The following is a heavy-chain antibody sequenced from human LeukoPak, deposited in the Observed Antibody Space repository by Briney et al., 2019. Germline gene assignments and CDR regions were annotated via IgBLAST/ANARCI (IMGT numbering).Heavy chain of an antibody. CDR2: ISGSGGST. J-gene: IGHJ4*02. CDR1: GFTFSSYA. D-gene: IGHD1-26*01. Sequence: PGGSLRLSCAASGFTFSSYAMSWVRQAPGKGLEWVSAISGSGGSTYYADSVKGRFTISRDNSKNTLYLQMNSLRAEDTAVYYCAKDGSGRMGATPFDYWGQGTLVTVSS. V-gene: IGHV3-23*01. CDR3: AKDGSGRMGATPFDY.